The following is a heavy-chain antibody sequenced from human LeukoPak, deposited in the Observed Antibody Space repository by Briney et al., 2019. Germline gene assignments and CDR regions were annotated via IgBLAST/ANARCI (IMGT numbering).Heavy chain of an antibody. CDR3: AKAAVITFGGVIVTEYYFDY. V-gene: IGHV3-30*02. D-gene: IGHD3-16*02. Sequence: GGSLRLSCAASGFTFSSYGMHWVRQAPGKGLEWVAVIWYDGSNKYYADSVKGRFTISRDNSKNTLYLQMNSLRAEDTAVYYCAKAAVITFGGVIVTEYYFDYWGQGTLVTVSS. J-gene: IGHJ4*02. CDR2: IWYDGSNK. CDR1: GFTFSSYG.